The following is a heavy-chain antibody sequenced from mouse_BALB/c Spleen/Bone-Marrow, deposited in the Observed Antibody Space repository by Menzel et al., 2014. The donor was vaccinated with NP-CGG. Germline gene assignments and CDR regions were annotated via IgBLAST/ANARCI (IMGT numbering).Heavy chain of an antibody. CDR1: GFTFSDYY. J-gene: IGHJ2*03. CDR2: ISNGGGST. D-gene: IGHD1-1*01. CDR3: ARLYGYFDY. Sequence: EVHLVESGGGLVQPGGSLKLSCATSGFTFSDYYMYWVRQTPEKRLEWVAYISNGGGSTYYPDTVKGRFTISRDNAKNTLYLQMGRLKPEDTAMYYCARLYGYFDYWGQGTSLTVSS. V-gene: IGHV5-12*02.